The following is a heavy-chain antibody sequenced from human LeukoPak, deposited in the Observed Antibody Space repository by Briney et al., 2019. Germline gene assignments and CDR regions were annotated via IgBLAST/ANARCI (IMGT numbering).Heavy chain of an antibody. CDR3: ARGGGYDLWYYYYYMDV. Sequence: SETLSLTCAVYGGSFSGYYWSWIRQPSGKGLEWIGEINHSGSTNYNPSLKSRVTISVDTSKNQFSLKLSSVTAAETAVYYCARGGGYDLWYYYYYMDVWGKGTTVTVSS. CDR1: GGSFSGYY. V-gene: IGHV4-34*01. D-gene: IGHD5-12*01. CDR2: INHSGST. J-gene: IGHJ6*03.